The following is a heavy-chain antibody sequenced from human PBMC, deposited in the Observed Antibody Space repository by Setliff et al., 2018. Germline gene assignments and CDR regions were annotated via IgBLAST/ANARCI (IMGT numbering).Heavy chain of an antibody. D-gene: IGHD3-22*01. CDR3: ARGPVMIVATGYFDY. V-gene: IGHV4-61*02. CDR1: GGSISSGSYY. Sequence: SETLSLTCTVSGGSISSGSYYWSWIRQPAGKGLEWIGRIYTSGSTNYNPSLKSRVTISVDTSKNQFSLKLSSVTAADTAVYYCARGPVMIVATGYFDYWGQGTLVNVSS. CDR2: IYTSGST. J-gene: IGHJ4*02.